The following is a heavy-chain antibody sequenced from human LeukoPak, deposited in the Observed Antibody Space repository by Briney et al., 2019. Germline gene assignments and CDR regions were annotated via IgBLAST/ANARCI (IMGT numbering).Heavy chain of an antibody. CDR1: GYSINNYW. J-gene: IGHJ5*02. D-gene: IGHD2-15*01. V-gene: IGHV5-51*01. CDR3: ARQEYCSGGSCYTWFDP. Sequence: GESLKISCKGSGYSINNYWIGWVRQMPGKGLEWMGIIYPADSDIRYSPSFQGQVIISADKSISTAYLQWSSLKASDTAMYYCARQEYCSGGSCYTWFDPWGQGTLVIVSS. CDR2: IYPADSDI.